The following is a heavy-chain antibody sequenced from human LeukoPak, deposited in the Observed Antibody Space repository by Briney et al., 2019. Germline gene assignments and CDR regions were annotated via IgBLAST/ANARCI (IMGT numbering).Heavy chain of an antibody. CDR1: GYSFTNYW. CDR2: IYPGDSET. Sequence: GESLKISCKGSGYSFTNYWIGWVRQMPGKGLEWMGIIYPGDSETRYNPSFQGQVTISADKSISTAYLQWSSLKASDTAMYYCARPAYCGGDCYLDYWGQGTLVTVSS. CDR3: ARPAYCGGDCYLDY. J-gene: IGHJ4*02. V-gene: IGHV5-51*01. D-gene: IGHD2-21*02.